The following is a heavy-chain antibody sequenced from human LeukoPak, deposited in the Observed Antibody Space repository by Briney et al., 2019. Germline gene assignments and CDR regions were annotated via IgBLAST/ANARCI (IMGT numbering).Heavy chain of an antibody. CDR2: IDPSDSYT. CDR1: GYSVTSYW. CDR3: ARHPNYPDTSGIAVADHLSVFDY. D-gene: IGHD6-19*01. J-gene: IGHJ4*02. Sequence: GATLKISCKGSGYSVTSYWISWVRQMPGIGLEWMGRIDPSDSYTNYSPSFQGHVTISADKSISTAYLQWSSLKASDTAMYYCARHPNYPDTSGIAVADHLSVFDYWGQGTLVTVSS. V-gene: IGHV5-10-1*01.